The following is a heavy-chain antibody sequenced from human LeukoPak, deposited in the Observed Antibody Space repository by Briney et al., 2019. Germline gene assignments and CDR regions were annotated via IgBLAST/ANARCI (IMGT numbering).Heavy chain of an antibody. CDR1: GFTFSDSA. Sequence: GGSLRLSCAASGFTFSDSAMSWVRQAPGKGLEWVSAISGTYITIYYADSVKGRFTISRDNAKNSLYLQMNSLRAEDTAVYYCARDRSDYYGSGSYYKRWGYFDYWGQGTLVTVSS. D-gene: IGHD3-10*01. J-gene: IGHJ4*02. V-gene: IGHV3-69-1*02. CDR3: ARDRSDYYGSGSYYKRWGYFDY. CDR2: ISGTYITI.